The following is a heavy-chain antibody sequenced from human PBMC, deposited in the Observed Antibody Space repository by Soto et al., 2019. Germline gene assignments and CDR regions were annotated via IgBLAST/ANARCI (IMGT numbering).Heavy chain of an antibody. V-gene: IGHV4-34*01. CDR1: GGSFSGYY. CDR3: ARGSQALLWFGELRRTWFDP. CDR2: INHSGST. D-gene: IGHD3-10*01. J-gene: IGHJ5*02. Sequence: LSLTCAVYGGSFSGYYWSWIRQPPGTGLEWIGEINHSGSTNYNPSLKSRVTISVDTSKNQFSLKLSSVTAADTAVYYCARGSQALLWFGELRRTWFDPCGQGTLLTVSS.